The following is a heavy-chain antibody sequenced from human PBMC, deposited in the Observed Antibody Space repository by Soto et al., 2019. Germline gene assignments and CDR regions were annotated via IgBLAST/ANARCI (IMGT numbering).Heavy chain of an antibody. Sequence: PGGSLRLSCAASGFTFSSYSMNWVRQAPGKGLEWLSYISSSISTMHYADSVKGRFTISRDNAKNSLYLQINSLRDEDTAVYYCAREVRDTAVADFDYWGQGTLVTV. J-gene: IGHJ4*02. CDR2: ISSSISTM. CDR1: GFTFSSYS. V-gene: IGHV3-48*02. CDR3: AREVRDTAVADFDY. D-gene: IGHD5-18*01.